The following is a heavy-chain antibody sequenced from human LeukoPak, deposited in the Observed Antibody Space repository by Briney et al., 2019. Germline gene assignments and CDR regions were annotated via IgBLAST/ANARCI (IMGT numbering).Heavy chain of an antibody. V-gene: IGHV4-61*02. CDR1: GGSISSGSYY. J-gene: IGHJ6*03. CDR2: IYTSGST. D-gene: IGHD3-3*01. Sequence: PSQTLSLTCTVSGGSISSGSYYWSWIRQPAGKGLEWIGRIYTSGSTNYNPSLKSRVTISVDTSKNQFSLKLSSVTAADTAVYYCARETSLGITIFGVVTPSYYYYYMDVWGKGTTVTVSS. CDR3: ARETSLGITIFGVVTPSYYYYYMDV.